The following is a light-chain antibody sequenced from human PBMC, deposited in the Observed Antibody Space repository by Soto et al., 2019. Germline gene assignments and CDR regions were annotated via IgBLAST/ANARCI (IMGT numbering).Light chain of an antibody. CDR3: QQYDNFPYT. CDR1: QDISNY. Sequence: DVQLTQSPSSLSASVGDRVTITCQASQDISNYLSWFQQQPGKAPKLLIYDASKLQTGVPSRFSGSGSGTEFTFSINSLQPEDIATYFCQQYDNFPYTFGQGTKLEIE. CDR2: DAS. J-gene: IGKJ2*01. V-gene: IGKV1-33*01.